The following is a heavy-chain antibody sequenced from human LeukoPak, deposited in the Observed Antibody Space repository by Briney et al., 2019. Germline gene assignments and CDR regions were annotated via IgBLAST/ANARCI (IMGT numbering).Heavy chain of an antibody. CDR3: ARVQERGYTVTSFDY. CDR1: GYTFTGYY. D-gene: IGHD5-24*01. Sequence: ASVKVSCKASGYTFTGYYMHWVRQAPGQGLEWMGWINPNTGGTNYPLKFQGRVTVTRDTSISTAYMELSRLRSDDTAVYYCARVQERGYTVTSFDYWGQGTLVTVSS. CDR2: INPNTGGT. J-gene: IGHJ4*02. V-gene: IGHV1-2*02.